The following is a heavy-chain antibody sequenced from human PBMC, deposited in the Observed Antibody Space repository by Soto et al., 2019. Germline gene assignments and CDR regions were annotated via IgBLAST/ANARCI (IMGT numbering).Heavy chain of an antibody. Sequence: QVQLQESGPGLVKPSETQSLTCTVTGGCISSYYWSWIRQPPGKGLEWVGHIYYSGSTNYNPSLKSRVTISVDTSKNQFSLKLSSVTAADTAVYYCARQSCSSTSCYSWVSWFDPWGQGTLVTVSS. CDR1: GGCISSYY. CDR3: ARQSCSSTSCYSWVSWFDP. D-gene: IGHD2-2*01. CDR2: IYYSGST. J-gene: IGHJ5*02. V-gene: IGHV4-59*08.